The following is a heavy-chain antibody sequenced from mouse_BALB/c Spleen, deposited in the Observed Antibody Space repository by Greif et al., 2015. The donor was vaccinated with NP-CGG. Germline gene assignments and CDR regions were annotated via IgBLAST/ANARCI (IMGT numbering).Heavy chain of an antibody. J-gene: IGHJ3*01. Sequence: VQLQQSGAVLVKPGASVKLSCRASGFNIKDTYMHWVKQRPEQGLEWIGRIDPANVNLKYDPKFQGKATITTDASSNTAYLQLSSLTSEDTAVYYCAKAYYKSLGFAYWGQGTLVTVSA. D-gene: IGHD2-12*01. CDR3: AKAYYKSLGFAY. CDR2: IDPANVNL. CDR1: GFNIKDTY. V-gene: IGHV14-3*02.